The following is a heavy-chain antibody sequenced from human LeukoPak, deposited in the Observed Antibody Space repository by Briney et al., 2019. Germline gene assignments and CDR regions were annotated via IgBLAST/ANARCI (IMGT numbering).Heavy chain of an antibody. CDR3: ARNQERTASLDY. J-gene: IGHJ4*02. CDR1: GGSISSSNW. D-gene: IGHD2-21*02. V-gene: IGHV4-4*02. CDR2: IFHTGST. Sequence: PSEILSLTCAVSGGSISSSNWWSWVRQPPGKGLEWIGEIFHTGSTNYNPSLKSRVTISVDKSKNHLSLHLSPVAAADTAVYYCARNQERTASLDYWGQGTLVTVSS.